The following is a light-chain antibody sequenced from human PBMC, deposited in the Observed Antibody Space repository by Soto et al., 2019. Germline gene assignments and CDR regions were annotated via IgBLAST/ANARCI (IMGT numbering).Light chain of an antibody. CDR1: QSVTSNY. Sequence: EIVLTQSPVTLSLSPGERATLSCRASQSVTSNYLAWYQQKPGQAPRLLVYGASSRATGISDRFSGSGSGTEFTLTISSLQPEDFATYYCQQSYSAPITFGQGTRLEIK. J-gene: IGKJ5*01. V-gene: IGKV3-20*01. CDR3: QQSYSAPIT. CDR2: GAS.